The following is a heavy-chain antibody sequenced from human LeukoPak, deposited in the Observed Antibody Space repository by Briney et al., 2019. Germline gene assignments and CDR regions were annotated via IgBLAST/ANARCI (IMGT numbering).Heavy chain of an antibody. CDR1: GGSISSSSYY. CDR3: ASRLVGATAGGWFDP. Sequence: PSETLSLTCTVSGGSISSSSYYWGWIRQPPGKGLEWIGSIYYSGSTYYNPSLKSRVTISVDTSKNQFSLKLSSVTAADTAVYYCASRLVGATAGGWFDPWGQGTLVTVSS. J-gene: IGHJ5*02. CDR2: IYYSGST. V-gene: IGHV4-39*07. D-gene: IGHD1-26*01.